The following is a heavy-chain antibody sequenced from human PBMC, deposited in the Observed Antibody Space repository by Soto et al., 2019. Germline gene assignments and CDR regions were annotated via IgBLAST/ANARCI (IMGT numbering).Heavy chain of an antibody. CDR3: ARGQGDYGSGSYYQRGYYYYGMDV. CDR1: GGSISRSGYY. Sequence: SETLSLTCSVSGGSISRSGYYWGFIRQSPGKGLEWIASIYYSGTSYYYPSLKSRVIISVDTSKNQFSLKLSSVTAADTAVYYCARGQGDYGSGSYYQRGYYYYGMDVWGQGTTVTVSS. D-gene: IGHD3-10*01. CDR2: IYYSGTS. V-gene: IGHV4-39*07. J-gene: IGHJ6*02.